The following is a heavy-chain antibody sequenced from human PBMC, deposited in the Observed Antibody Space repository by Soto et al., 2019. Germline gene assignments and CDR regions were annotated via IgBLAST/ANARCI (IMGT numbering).Heavy chain of an antibody. Sequence: GGSLRLSCVASGFTFNNYWMSWVRQAPGKGLEWLANIKEEGTEKYYVDSVKGRFSISRDNAKNSMYLQMNNLRAEDTAIYFCARGGIGYCTGRPCYHTAFDIWGQGAMVTVSS. CDR1: GFTFNNYW. CDR3: ARGGIGYCTGRPCYHTAFDI. D-gene: IGHD2-8*02. CDR2: IKEEGTEK. V-gene: IGHV3-7*01. J-gene: IGHJ3*02.